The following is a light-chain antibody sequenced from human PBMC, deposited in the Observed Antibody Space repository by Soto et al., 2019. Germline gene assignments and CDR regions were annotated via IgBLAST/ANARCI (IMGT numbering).Light chain of an antibody. Sequence: QSVLTQPASASGTPGQRVTISCSNIGRNTVNWYQQLPGTVPKLLIYSNDHRPSGVPDRFSGSKSGTSASLAISGLQSEDEADYYCSTWDDSLNGPVFGTGTKVTVL. V-gene: IGLV1-44*01. CDR3: STWDDSLNGPV. J-gene: IGLJ1*01. CDR1: SNIGRNT. CDR2: SND.